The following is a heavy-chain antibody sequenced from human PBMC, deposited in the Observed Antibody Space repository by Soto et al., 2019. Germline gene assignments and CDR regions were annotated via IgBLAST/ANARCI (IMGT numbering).Heavy chain of an antibody. D-gene: IGHD6-19*01. Sequence: QVQLQESGPGLVKPSETLSLTCTVSGGSIKSYYWTWIRQPPGKGLEWLGSVFYSGSTNYNPSLKSRVTISVDTSKNQFSLKLSSVTAADTAVYYCARGVDRQWADYWGQGTLVTVSS. J-gene: IGHJ4*02. CDR1: GGSIKSYY. CDR2: VFYSGST. CDR3: ARGVDRQWADY. V-gene: IGHV4-59*01.